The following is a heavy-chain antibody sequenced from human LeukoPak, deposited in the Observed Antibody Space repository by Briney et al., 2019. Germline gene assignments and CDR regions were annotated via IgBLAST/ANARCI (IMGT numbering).Heavy chain of an antibody. J-gene: IGHJ3*02. Sequence: GGSLRLSCAGSGFTFSSYSMNWVRQAPGKGLEWVSSISSSSSYIYYADSVKGRFTISRDNARNSLYLQTNNLRVEDTAVYYCARGYTNYGYVFDIWGQGTMVAVSS. CDR3: ARGYTNYGYVFDI. CDR2: ISSSSSYI. CDR1: GFTFSSYS. V-gene: IGHV3-21*04. D-gene: IGHD4-11*01.